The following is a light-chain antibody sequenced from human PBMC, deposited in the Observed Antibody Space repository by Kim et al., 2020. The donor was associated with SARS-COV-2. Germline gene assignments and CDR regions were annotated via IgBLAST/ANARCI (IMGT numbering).Light chain of an antibody. V-gene: IGKV3-20*01. CDR3: QQYGRSLLT. CDR1: QSVSSIY. Sequence: LSPGERATLSCRASQSVSSIYLAWYQQKPGQAPRLLIYGASSRATGIPDRFSGSGSGTDFTLTISRLEPEDFAVYYCQQYGRSLLTFGGGTKLEI. CDR2: GAS. J-gene: IGKJ4*01.